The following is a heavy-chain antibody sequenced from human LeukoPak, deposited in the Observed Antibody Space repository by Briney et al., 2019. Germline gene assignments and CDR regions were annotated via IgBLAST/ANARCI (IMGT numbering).Heavy chain of an antibody. Sequence: PGGSLRLSCSASGFTFSDYWMIWVRQAPGKGLAWVANIRQDDSEKNYVDSVKGRFTISRDNAKFSLYLQMSSLRAEDTAVYYCATDRKVGTWDPRFNYWGQGTLVTVSS. J-gene: IGHJ4*02. V-gene: IGHV3-7*01. CDR3: ATDRKVGTWDPRFNY. CDR1: GFTFSDYW. CDR2: IRQDDSEK. D-gene: IGHD4-23*01.